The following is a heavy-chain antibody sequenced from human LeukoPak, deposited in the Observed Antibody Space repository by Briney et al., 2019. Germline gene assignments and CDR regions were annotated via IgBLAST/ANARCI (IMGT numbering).Heavy chain of an antibody. CDR3: VRNYYDSSRYYYFDY. V-gene: IGHV3-13*04. Sequence: GGSLRLSCAASGLAFSWYDMNWVRQATGKGLEWVSAIGTADDTYYSASVKGRFTISRENATNSLYLQMNSLRAGDTAVYYCVRNYYDSSRYYYFDYWGQGTLVTVS. D-gene: IGHD3-22*01. CDR2: IGTADDT. J-gene: IGHJ4*02. CDR1: GLAFSWYD.